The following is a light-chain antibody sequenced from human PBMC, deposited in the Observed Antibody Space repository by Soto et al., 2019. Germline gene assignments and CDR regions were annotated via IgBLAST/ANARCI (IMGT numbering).Light chain of an antibody. CDR2: KVS. Sequence: DVVMTQSPLSLPVTLGQPASISCRSSQSLVYSDGGTYLTWFQQRPGQSPRRLIYKVSNRDSGVPDGFGGSGPGTDLTLKISRVEAEDVGIYYCVRGTHWPWTFGQGTMVEIK. CDR3: VRGTHWPWT. J-gene: IGKJ1*01. CDR1: QSLVYSDGGTY. V-gene: IGKV2-30*01.